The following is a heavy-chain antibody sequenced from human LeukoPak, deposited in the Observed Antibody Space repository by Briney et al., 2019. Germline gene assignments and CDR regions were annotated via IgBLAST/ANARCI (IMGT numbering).Heavy chain of an antibody. J-gene: IGHJ4*02. Sequence: ASVKASCKASGYTFTSYGITWVRQAPGQGLEWMGWINANNGNTNYAQNLQGRVTMTSDTSTSTAYMEVRSLRSDDTAVYYCARGPIAAAGDYWGQGTLVTVSS. CDR1: GYTFTSYG. D-gene: IGHD6-13*01. CDR3: ARGPIAAAGDY. CDR2: INANNGNT. V-gene: IGHV1-18*01.